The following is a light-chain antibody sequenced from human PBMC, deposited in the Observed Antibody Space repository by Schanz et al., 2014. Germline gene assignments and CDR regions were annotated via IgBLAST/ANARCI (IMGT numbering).Light chain of an antibody. CDR1: QSVRSDY. Sequence: EFVLTQSPGTLSLSPGERATLSCRASQSVRSDYLAWYQQKPGQAPRLLIYGASSRATGVPDRFSGSGSGTDFTLTISRLEPEDFAVYYCQQYGSAPWAFGQGTKVEI. J-gene: IGKJ1*01. CDR2: GAS. V-gene: IGKV3-20*01. CDR3: QQYGSAPWA.